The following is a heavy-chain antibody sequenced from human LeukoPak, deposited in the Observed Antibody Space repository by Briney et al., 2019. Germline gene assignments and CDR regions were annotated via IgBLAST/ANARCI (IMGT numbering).Heavy chain of an antibody. CDR1: GFTFSDYY. D-gene: IGHD3-22*01. V-gene: IGHV3-11*05. CDR3: ARVRGYYYDSSGYLYYFDY. J-gene: IGHJ4*02. Sequence: GGSLRLSCAASGFTFSDYYMSWIRQPPGKGLEWVSYISSSSSYTNYADSVKGRFTISRDNAKNSLYLQMNSLRAEDTAVYYCARVRGYYYDSSGYLYYFDYWGQGTLVTVSS. CDR2: ISSSSSYT.